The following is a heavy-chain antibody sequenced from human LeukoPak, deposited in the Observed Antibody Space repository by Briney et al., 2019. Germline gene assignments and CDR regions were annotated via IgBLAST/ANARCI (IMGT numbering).Heavy chain of an antibody. Sequence: GASVTVSCKASGGTFSSYAISWVRQAPGQGLEWMGGIIPIFGTANYAQTFQGRVTITADEFTSTAYMELSSLRSEDTAVYYCARDSIAVAGTYNWFDPWGQGTLVTVSS. J-gene: IGHJ5*02. V-gene: IGHV1-69*01. CDR2: IIPIFGTA. CDR1: GGTFSSYA. D-gene: IGHD6-19*01. CDR3: ARDSIAVAGTYNWFDP.